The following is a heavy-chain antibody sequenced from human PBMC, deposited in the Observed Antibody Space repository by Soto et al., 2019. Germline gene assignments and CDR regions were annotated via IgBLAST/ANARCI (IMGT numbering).Heavy chain of an antibody. CDR1: GGSISSGGYY. V-gene: IGHV4-31*03. J-gene: IGHJ4*02. Sequence: QVQLQESGPGLVKPSQTVSLTCTVSGGSISSGGYYWYWIRHHPGKGLEWIGHTHFTGSAYTPSPKSRVTISADTSNHPFSLELTSVNAADTAVYYCAAGGRDTVTGDYWGQGTLVTVSS. D-gene: IGHD4-17*01. CDR3: AAGGRDTVTGDY. CDR2: THFTGSA.